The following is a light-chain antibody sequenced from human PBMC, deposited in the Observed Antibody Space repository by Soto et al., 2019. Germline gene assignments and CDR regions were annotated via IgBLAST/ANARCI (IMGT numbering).Light chain of an antibody. CDR2: GAS. CDR1: QSVSSN. CDR3: QQYNNWPWT. V-gene: IGKV3-15*01. J-gene: IGKJ1*01. Sequence: EIVMTQSPATLSVSPGERATLSCRASQSVSSNLAWYQQKPGKAPRLLIFGASTRATGIPARFSGSGSGTVFTLTISSLQSEDFGVYYCQQYNNWPWTFGQGTKVDIK.